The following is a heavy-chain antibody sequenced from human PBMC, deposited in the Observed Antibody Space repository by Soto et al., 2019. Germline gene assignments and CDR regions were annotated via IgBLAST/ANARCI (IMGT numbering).Heavy chain of an antibody. CDR1: GYTFTGYY. CDR3: ARDRVYYYDSSGYSDRVYYYYGMDV. Sequence: ASVKVSCKASGYTFTGYYMHWVRQAPGQGLEWMGWINPNSGGTNYAQKFQGWVTMTRDTSISTAYMELSRLRSDDTAVYYCARDRVYYYDSSGYSDRVYYYYGMDVWGQGTTVTVSS. V-gene: IGHV1-2*04. D-gene: IGHD3-22*01. J-gene: IGHJ6*02. CDR2: INPNSGGT.